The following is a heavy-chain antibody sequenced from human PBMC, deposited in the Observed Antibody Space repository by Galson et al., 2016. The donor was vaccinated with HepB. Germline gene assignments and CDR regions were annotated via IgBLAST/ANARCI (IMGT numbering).Heavy chain of an antibody. Sequence: CAISGDSVSSNFAAWNWIRQSPSRGLEWQGKTYYRSKWYNDYAVSVKSRITINPDTSKSQFSLQLNSVTPEDTAVYYCARDTPWLAGGYYYYVMDVWGQGTTVTVS. CDR1: GDSVSSNFAA. CDR2: TYYRSKWYN. J-gene: IGHJ6*02. V-gene: IGHV6-1*01. D-gene: IGHD6-19*01. CDR3: ARDTPWLAGGYYYYVMDV.